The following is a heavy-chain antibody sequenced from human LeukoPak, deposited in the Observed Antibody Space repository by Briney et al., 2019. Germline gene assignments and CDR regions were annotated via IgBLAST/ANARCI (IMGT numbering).Heavy chain of an antibody. CDR3: ARGRWDQAYY. CDR1: GLTVSSNY. V-gene: IGHV3-53*01. CDR2: IYSYGST. Sequence: GGSLRLSCAASGLTVSSNYMSWVRQAPGKGLEWVSMIYSYGSTYYADAVKGRFTISRDNAKNTLYLQMNSLRAEDTAVYYCARGRWDQAYYWGQGTLVTVSS. J-gene: IGHJ4*02. D-gene: IGHD1-26*01.